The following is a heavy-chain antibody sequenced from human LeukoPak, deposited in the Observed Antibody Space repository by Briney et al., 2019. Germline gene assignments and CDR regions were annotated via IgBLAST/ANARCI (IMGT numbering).Heavy chain of an antibody. CDR1: DGSISSSSHF. Sequence: SETLSLTCIVSDGSISSSSHFWGWIRQPPGKGLEWIGSIYYSGTTYYNPSLKSRVTVSVDTSKNRFSLKLTSVTAADTAVYYCTREGPEYSFSDYWGQGTLVTVSS. J-gene: IGHJ4*02. V-gene: IGHV4-39*02. CDR3: TREGPEYSFSDY. D-gene: IGHD5-18*01. CDR2: IYYSGTT.